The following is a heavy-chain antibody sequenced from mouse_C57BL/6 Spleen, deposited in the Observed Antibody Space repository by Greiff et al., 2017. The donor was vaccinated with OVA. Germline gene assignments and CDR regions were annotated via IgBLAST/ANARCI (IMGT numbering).Heavy chain of an antibody. Sequence: QVQLQQSGAELVKPGASVKLSCKASGYTFTSYWMHWVKQRPGRGLEWIGRIDPNSGGTKYNEKFKGKATLTADKSSSTAYMQLSSLTSEDSAVYFCARRASYSNYGYFDVWGTGTTVTVSS. CDR1: GYTFTSYW. CDR3: ARRASYSNYGYFDV. CDR2: IDPNSGGT. V-gene: IGHV1-62-3*01. J-gene: IGHJ1*03. D-gene: IGHD2-5*01.